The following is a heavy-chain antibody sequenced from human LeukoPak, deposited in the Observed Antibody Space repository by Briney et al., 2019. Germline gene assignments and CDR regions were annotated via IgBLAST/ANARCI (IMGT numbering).Heavy chain of an antibody. CDR1: GFTFSSYG. CDR3: ARDTPYDFWSSNYYYYYGMDV. CDR2: IWYDGSNK. Sequence: GGSLRLSCAASGFTFSSYGMHWVRQAPGKGLEWVAVIWYDGSNKYYADSVKGRFTISRDNSKNTLYLQMNSLRAEDTAVYYCARDTPYDFWSSNYYYYYGMDVWGQGTTVTVSS. J-gene: IGHJ6*02. D-gene: IGHD3-3*01. V-gene: IGHV3-33*01.